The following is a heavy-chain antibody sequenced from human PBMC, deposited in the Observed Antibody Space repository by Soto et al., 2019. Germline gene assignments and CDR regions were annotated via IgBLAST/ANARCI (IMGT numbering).Heavy chain of an antibody. J-gene: IGHJ4*02. CDR1: GFTFSSYS. V-gene: IGHV3-48*01. Sequence: EVQLVESGGGLVQPGGSLRLSCAASGFTFSSYSMNWVRQAPGKGLEWVSYISSSSSTIYYADSVKGRFTISRDNAKNSLYLQMKSLRAEDTAVYYCARELTSGLFDYWGQGTLVTVSS. D-gene: IGHD7-27*01. CDR3: ARELTSGLFDY. CDR2: ISSSSSTI.